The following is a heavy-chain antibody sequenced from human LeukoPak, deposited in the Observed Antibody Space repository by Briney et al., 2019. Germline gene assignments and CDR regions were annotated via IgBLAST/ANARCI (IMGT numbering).Heavy chain of an antibody. Sequence: GTSLRLSCAASGFTFSSYAMNWVRQAPGKGLEWVAVVSHDGSKKYYADSVKGRFSISRDNSKNTPYLQMNSLRVEDTAVYYCAKGSDGYNSTAYDYWGQGTLVTVSS. V-gene: IGHV3-30*18. CDR3: AKGSDGYNSTAYDY. D-gene: IGHD5-24*01. CDR1: GFTFSSYA. CDR2: VSHDGSKK. J-gene: IGHJ4*02.